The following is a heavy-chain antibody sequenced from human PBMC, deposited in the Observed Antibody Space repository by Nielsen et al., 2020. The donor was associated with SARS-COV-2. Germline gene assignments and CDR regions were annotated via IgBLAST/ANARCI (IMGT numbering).Heavy chain of an antibody. Sequence: GGSLRLSCTASGFTFRTYSMHWVRQAPGKGLEWVAIIWFDGSNKYHADSVKGRFTISRDNSKNTLYLQMNSLRAEDTAVYYCARDRNQYDTTGHPRPGGYGVDVWGQGTAVTVSS. CDR1: GFTFRTYS. V-gene: IGHV3-33*01. D-gene: IGHD3-22*01. J-gene: IGHJ6*02. CDR2: IWFDGSNK. CDR3: ARDRNQYDTTGHPRPGGYGVDV.